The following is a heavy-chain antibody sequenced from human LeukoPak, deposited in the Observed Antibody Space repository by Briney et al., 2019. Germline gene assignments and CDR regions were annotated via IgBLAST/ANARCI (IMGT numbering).Heavy chain of an antibody. Sequence: ASVKVSCKASGYTFTGYYMHWVRQAPGQGLEWMGWINSNSGGTNYAQKFQGRVTMTRDTSISTAYMELSRLRSDDTAVYYCGREGYCSSTTCYKYWFDPWGQGTLVTVSS. V-gene: IGHV1-2*02. CDR1: GYTFTGYY. J-gene: IGHJ5*02. CDR3: GREGYCSSTTCYKYWFDP. D-gene: IGHD2-2*02. CDR2: INSNSGGT.